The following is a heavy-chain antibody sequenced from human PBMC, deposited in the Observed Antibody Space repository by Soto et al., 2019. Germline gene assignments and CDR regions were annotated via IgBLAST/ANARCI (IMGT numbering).Heavy chain of an antibody. J-gene: IGHJ4*02. CDR2: ISYDGSNK. CDR1: GFTFSSYA. V-gene: IGHV3-30-3*01. Sequence: GGSLRLSCAASGFTFSSYAMHWVRQAPGKGLEWVAVISYDGSNKYYADTVKGRITISRDNSKNTQYLQMNSLRAEVTAVYYCARAVVVVAAHIDYWGQGTLVTVSS. CDR3: ARAVVVVAAHIDY. D-gene: IGHD2-15*01.